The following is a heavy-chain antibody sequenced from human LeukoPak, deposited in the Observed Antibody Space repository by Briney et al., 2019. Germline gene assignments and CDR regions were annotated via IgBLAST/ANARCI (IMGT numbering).Heavy chain of an antibody. CDR3: ARFSNDHGVKFDY. CDR1: GDSIKKGGYS. J-gene: IGHJ4*02. Sequence: SETLSLTCVVSGDSIKKGGYSWSWIRQPPGKGLQWIGFIHHSGSTYYNPSLKSRVTISIGGSKNQFSLKLDSVTAADTAVYYCARFSNDHGVKFDYWGQGTLVTVSS. D-gene: IGHD4-17*01. V-gene: IGHV4-30-2*01. CDR2: IHHSGST.